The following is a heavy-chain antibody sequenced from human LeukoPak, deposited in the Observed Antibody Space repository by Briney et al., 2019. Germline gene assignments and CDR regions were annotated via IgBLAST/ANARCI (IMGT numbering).Heavy chain of an antibody. J-gene: IGHJ4*02. V-gene: IGHV3-30-3*01. CDR3: ARDAKYCSSISCYTDY. D-gene: IGHD2-2*02. CDR2: ISYDESNK. Sequence: QTGGSLRLSCAASGFTFSSNAMHWVRQAPGKGLEWVALISYDESNKYYADSVKGRFTISRDNSKNTLYLQMNSLRPEDTAVYYCARDAKYCSSISCYTDYWGQGTLVTVFS. CDR1: GFTFSSNA.